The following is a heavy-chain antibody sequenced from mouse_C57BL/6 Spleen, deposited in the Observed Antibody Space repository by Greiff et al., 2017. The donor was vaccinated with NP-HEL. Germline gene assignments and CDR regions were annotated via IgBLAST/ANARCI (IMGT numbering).Heavy chain of an antibody. J-gene: IGHJ2*01. V-gene: IGHV1-15*01. Sequence: QVQLQQSGAELVRPGASVTLSCKASGYTFTDYEMHWVKQTPVHGLEWIGAIDPETGGTAYNQKFKGKAILTADKSSSTAYMELRSLTSEDSAVYYCTRSGPYGSSYVGWGQGTTLTVSS. CDR2: IDPETGGT. D-gene: IGHD1-1*01. CDR3: TRSGPYGSSYVG. CDR1: GYTFTDYE.